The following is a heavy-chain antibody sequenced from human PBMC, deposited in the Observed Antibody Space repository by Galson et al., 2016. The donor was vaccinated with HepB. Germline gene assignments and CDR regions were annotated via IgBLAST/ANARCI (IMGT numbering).Heavy chain of an antibody. V-gene: IGHV1-2*02. D-gene: IGHD6-13*01. Sequence: SCKASGYSFTGYYIHWVRQAPGQGLEWMGWINPNSGGTNYAQKLQGRVTMTRDTSISPAYMELSRLRSDDTAVCYCARDAGPIAEYFQHWGQGTLVTVSS. CDR2: INPNSGGT. J-gene: IGHJ1*01. CDR1: GYSFTGYY. CDR3: ARDAGPIAEYFQH.